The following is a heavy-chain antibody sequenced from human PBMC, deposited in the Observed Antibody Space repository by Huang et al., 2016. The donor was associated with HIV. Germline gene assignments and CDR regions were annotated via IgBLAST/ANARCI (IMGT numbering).Heavy chain of an antibody. Sequence: EMQLVESGGGLVKPGGSLSLACAASGFTFSSYSMNWVRQAPGKGLGWSSSISSTSSYTYYADSVKGRFTISRDNAKNSLYLEMNTLTAGDTAVYYCARGRFGSSWDYFNYWGQGTLVTVSS. CDR1: GFTFSSYS. CDR3: ARGRFGSSWDYFNY. CDR2: ISSTSSYT. D-gene: IGHD6-13*01. J-gene: IGHJ4*02. V-gene: IGHV3-21*01.